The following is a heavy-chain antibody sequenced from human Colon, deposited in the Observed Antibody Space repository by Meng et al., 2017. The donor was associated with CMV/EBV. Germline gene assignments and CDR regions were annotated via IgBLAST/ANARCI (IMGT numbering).Heavy chain of an antibody. CDR3: ARDSNLSGLAY. J-gene: IGHJ4*02. Sequence: QVQLPASGPGLVKPSETLSPPCPVAGAAITSYYWSCIRQPAGKGLEWIGRVYISGNTNYNPSLKSRVTMSIDTSKNQLSLNIRSVTAADTAVYYCARDSNLSGLAYWGQGTLVTVSS. CDR2: VYISGNT. D-gene: IGHD3-10*01. CDR1: GAAITSYY. V-gene: IGHV4-4*07.